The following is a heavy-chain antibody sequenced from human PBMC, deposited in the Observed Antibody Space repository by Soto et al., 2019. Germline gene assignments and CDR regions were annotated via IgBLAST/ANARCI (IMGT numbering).Heavy chain of an antibody. Sequence: KSSETLSLTCAVSGYSISSGYYWGWIRQPPGKGLEWIGSIYHSGSTYYNPSLKSRVTISVDTSKNQFSLKLSSVTAADTAVYYCARELVVPAAILNWFDPWGQGTLVTVSS. CDR2: IYHSGST. CDR3: ARELVVPAAILNWFDP. J-gene: IGHJ5*02. V-gene: IGHV4-38-2*02. CDR1: GYSISSGYY. D-gene: IGHD2-2*01.